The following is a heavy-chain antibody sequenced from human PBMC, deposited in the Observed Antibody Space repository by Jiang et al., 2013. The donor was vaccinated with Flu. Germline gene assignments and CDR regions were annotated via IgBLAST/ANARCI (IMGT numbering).Heavy chain of an antibody. CDR1: GFTFSSYG. CDR2: ISYDGSNK. Sequence: VQLLESGGGVVQPGRSLRLSCAASGFTFSSYGMHWVRQAPGKGLEWVAVISYDGSNKYYADSVKGRFTISRDNSKNTLYLQMNSLRAEDTAVYYCAKDQAAAGEFDYWGQGTLVTVSS. V-gene: IGHV3-30*18. D-gene: IGHD6-13*01. J-gene: IGHJ4*02. CDR3: AKDQAAAGEFDY.